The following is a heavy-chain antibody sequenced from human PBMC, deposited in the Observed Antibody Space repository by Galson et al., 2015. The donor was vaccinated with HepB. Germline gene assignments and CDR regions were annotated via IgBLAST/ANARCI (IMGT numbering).Heavy chain of an antibody. J-gene: IGHJ3*02. D-gene: IGHD6-19*01. CDR1: GYTFTGYY. Sequence: SVKVSCKASGYTFTGYYMHWVRQAPGQGLEWMGWINPNSGGTNYAQKFQGRVTITADKSTSTAYMELSSLRSEDTAVYYCARVRLDHDAFDIWGQGTMVTVSS. CDR3: ARVRLDHDAFDI. CDR2: INPNSGGT. V-gene: IGHV1-2*02.